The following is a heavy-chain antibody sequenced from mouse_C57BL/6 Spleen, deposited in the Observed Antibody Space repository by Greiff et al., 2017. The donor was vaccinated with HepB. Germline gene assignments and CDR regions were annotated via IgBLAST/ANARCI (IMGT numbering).Heavy chain of an antibody. CDR1: GYTFTDYE. J-gene: IGHJ3*01. V-gene: IGHV1-15*01. CDR2: IDPETGGT. D-gene: IGHD2-2*01. Sequence: QVQLKESGAELVRPGASVTLSCKASGYTFTDYEMHWVKQTPVHGLEWIGAIDPETGGTAYNQKFKGKAILTADKSSSTAYMELRSLTSEDSAVYYCTRIYYGYDGWFAYWGQGTLVTVSA. CDR3: TRIYYGYDGWFAY.